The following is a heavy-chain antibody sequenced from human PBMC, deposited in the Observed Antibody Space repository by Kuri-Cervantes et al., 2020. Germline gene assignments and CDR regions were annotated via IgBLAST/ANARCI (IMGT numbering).Heavy chain of an antibody. J-gene: IGHJ4*02. Sequence: GESLKISCAASGFTFSDHYMDWVRQAPGKGLEWVGRIKSKSDGGKIEYPAPVKGRFTIWRDDSKNTVYLQLNSLKTEDTATYFCATEKYTSSWYFDYWGQGTLVTVSS. CDR1: GFTFSDHY. CDR3: ATEKYTSSWYFDY. D-gene: IGHD6-13*01. V-gene: IGHV3-15*01. CDR2: IKSKSDGGKI.